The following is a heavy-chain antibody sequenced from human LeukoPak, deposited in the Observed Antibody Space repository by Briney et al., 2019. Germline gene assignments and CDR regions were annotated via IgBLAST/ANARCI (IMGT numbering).Heavy chain of an antibody. J-gene: IGHJ4*02. D-gene: IGHD3-22*01. CDR3: AKDFDSYYDSTGYGASFSY. CDR2: ISWNRVTI. Sequence: SLRLSCVASGFTFDDYAMHWVRQAPGKGLEWVSGISWNRVTIGYVDSVKGRFTISRDNAKNSLYLQMNSLRPEDTALYYCAKDFDSYYDSTGYGASFSYWGQGTLVTVSS. CDR1: GFTFDDYA. V-gene: IGHV3-9*01.